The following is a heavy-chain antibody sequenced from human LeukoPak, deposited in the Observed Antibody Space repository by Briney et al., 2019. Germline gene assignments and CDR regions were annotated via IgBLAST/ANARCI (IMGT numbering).Heavy chain of an antibody. CDR2: INHSGST. D-gene: IGHD3-16*02. J-gene: IGHJ4*02. V-gene: IGHV4-34*01. CDR3: ARGHYDYVWGSYRRFSYFDY. CDR1: GGSFSGYY. Sequence: SETLSLTCAVYGGSFSGYYWSWIRQPPGKGLEWIGEINHSGSTNYNPSLKSRVTISVDTSKNQFSLKLSSVTAADTAVYYCARGHYDYVWGSYRRFSYFDYWGQGTLVTVSS.